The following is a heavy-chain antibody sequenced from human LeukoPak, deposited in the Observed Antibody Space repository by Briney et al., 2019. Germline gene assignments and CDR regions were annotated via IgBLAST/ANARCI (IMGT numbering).Heavy chain of an antibody. CDR3: AKDRWLGEDYYFDY. CDR2: ISYDGSNK. V-gene: IGHV3-30*18. D-gene: IGHD6-19*01. Sequence: GGSLRLSCAASGFTFSSYGMHWVRQAPGKGLEWVAVISYDGSNKYYADSVKGRFTISRDNSKNTLYLQMNSLRAEDTAVYYCAKDRWLGEDYYFDYWGQGTLVTVSS. J-gene: IGHJ4*02. CDR1: GFTFSSYG.